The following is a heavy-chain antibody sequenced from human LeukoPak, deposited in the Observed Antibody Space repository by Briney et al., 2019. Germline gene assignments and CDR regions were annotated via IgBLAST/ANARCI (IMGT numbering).Heavy chain of an antibody. J-gene: IGHJ4*02. CDR3: ASGTTDIVVVPATLRNYYFDY. CDR1: GYTFTNYG. CDR2: ISAYNGNT. Sequence: ASVKVSCKASGYTFTNYGITWVRQAPGQGLEWMGWISAYNGNTNYAQKFQGRVTITTDKSTSTAYMELSSLRSEDTAVYYCASGTTDIVVVPATLRNYYFDYWGQGTLVTVSS. D-gene: IGHD2-2*01. V-gene: IGHV1-18*01.